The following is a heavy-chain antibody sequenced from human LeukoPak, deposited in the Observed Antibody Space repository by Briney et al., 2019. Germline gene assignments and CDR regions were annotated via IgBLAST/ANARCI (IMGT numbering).Heavy chain of an antibody. CDR2: ISAYNGNT. CDR1: GYTFTSYG. Sequence: ASVKVSCKASGYTFTSYGISWVRQAPGQGLEGMGWISAYNGNTNYAQKLQGRVTMTTDTSTSTAYMELRSLRSDDTAVYYCARLLHGYYDSSGYYPDYWGQGTLVTVSS. CDR3: ARLLHGYYDSSGYYPDY. D-gene: IGHD3-22*01. V-gene: IGHV1-18*01. J-gene: IGHJ4*02.